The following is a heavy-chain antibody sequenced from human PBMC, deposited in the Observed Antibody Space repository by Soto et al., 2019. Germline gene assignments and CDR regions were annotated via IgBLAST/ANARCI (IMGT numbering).Heavy chain of an antibody. Sequence: GASVKVSCKASGYTFTSYGISCVRQAPGQGLEWMGWISAYNGNTNYAQKLQGRVTMTTDTSTSTAYMELRSLRSDDTAVYYCARANRGDTAMADFDYWGQGTLVTVSS. V-gene: IGHV1-18*01. CDR2: ISAYNGNT. D-gene: IGHD5-18*01. CDR1: GYTFTSYG. CDR3: ARANRGDTAMADFDY. J-gene: IGHJ4*02.